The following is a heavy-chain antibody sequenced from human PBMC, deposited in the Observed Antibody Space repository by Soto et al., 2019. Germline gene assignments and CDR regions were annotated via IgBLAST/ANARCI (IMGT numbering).Heavy chain of an antibody. D-gene: IGHD6-19*01. J-gene: IGHJ4*02. V-gene: IGHV3-15*07. CDR2: IKSKTDGGTT. CDR1: GFTFSNAW. CDR3: TTLHPGQWLVKIDYFDY. Sequence: GGSLRLACAASGFTFSNAWMNWVRQAPGKGLEWVGRIKSKTDGGTTDYAAPVKGRFTISRDDSKNTLYLQMNSLKTEDTAVYYCTTLHPGQWLVKIDYFDYWGQGTLVTVSS.